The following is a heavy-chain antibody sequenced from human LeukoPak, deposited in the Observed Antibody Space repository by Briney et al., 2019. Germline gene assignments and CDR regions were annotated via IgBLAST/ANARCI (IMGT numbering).Heavy chain of an antibody. CDR1: GGSISSSSYY. V-gene: IGHV4-39*01. J-gene: IGHJ4*02. Sequence: PSETLSLTCTVSGGSISSSSYYWGWIRQPPGKGLEWIGSIYYSGSTYYNPSLKSRVTISVDTSKNQFSLKLSSVTSADTAVYYCGAAAGISEIDYWGQGTLVTVSS. CDR2: IYYSGST. D-gene: IGHD6-13*01. CDR3: GAAAGISEIDY.